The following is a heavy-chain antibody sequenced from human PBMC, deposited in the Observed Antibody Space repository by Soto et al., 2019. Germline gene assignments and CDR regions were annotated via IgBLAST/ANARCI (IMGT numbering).Heavy chain of an antibody. CDR3: AKGIAAAGTEFMDV. CDR2: ISWNSGSI. D-gene: IGHD6-13*01. V-gene: IGHV3-9*01. J-gene: IGHJ6*03. CDR1: GFTFDDYA. Sequence: EVQLVESGGGLVQPGRSLRLSCAASGFTFDDYAMHWVRQAPGKGLEWVSGISWNSGSIGYADSVKGRFTLSRDNAKNSLYLQMNSLRAEDTALYYCAKGIAAAGTEFMDVWGKGTTVTVSS.